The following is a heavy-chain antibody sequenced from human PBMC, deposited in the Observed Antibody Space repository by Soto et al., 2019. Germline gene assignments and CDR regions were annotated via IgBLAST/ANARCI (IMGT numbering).Heavy chain of an antibody. CDR3: ARDRGRDGYNYDLFSVDY. J-gene: IGHJ4*02. CDR1: GGTFSSYA. D-gene: IGHD5-12*01. Sequence: QVQLVQSGAEVKKPGSSVKVSCKASGGTFSSYAISWVRQAPGQGLEWMGGIIPIFGTANYAQKFQGRVTITADESTSTAYMELSSLRSDDTSVYYCARDRGRDGYNYDLFSVDYWGQGTLVTVSS. CDR2: IIPIFGTA. V-gene: IGHV1-69*01.